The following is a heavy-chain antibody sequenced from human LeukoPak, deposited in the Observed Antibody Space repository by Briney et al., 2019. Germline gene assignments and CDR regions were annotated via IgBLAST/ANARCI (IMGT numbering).Heavy chain of an antibody. Sequence: GGSLRLSCAASGFAFSSYDMHWVRQASGKGLEWVSGIGAFGDTYYGVAVRGRFTISRDKAKNSLYLQMNSLRAEDTAVYYCARDGPAAMTDVWGQGTTVTVSS. D-gene: IGHD2-2*01. V-gene: IGHV3-13*01. CDR2: IGAFGDT. CDR1: GFAFSSYD. CDR3: ARDGPAAMTDV. J-gene: IGHJ6*02.